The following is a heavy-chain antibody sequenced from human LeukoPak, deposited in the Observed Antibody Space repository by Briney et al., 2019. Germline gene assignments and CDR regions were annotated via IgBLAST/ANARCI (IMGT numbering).Heavy chain of an antibody. CDR3: ARDRETTVTTLDF. J-gene: IGHJ4*02. V-gene: IGHV3-74*03. CDR1: GFTFSTYW. D-gene: IGHD4-11*01. CDR2: INGDGRST. Sequence: GGSLRLSCVASGFTFSTYWMHWVRQVPGKRLVWVSRINGDGRSTTYADSVKGRFTISRDNANNTLYLQMNSLRAEDTAVYYCARDRETTVTTLDFWGQGTVVTVSS.